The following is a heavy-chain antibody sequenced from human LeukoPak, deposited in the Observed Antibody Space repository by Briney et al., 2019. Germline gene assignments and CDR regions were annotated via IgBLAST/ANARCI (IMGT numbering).Heavy chain of an antibody. D-gene: IGHD1-26*01. CDR2: ISYDGSNK. Sequence: PGGSLRLSCAASGFTFSSYAMHWVRQAPGKGLEWVAVISYDGSNKYYADSVKGRFTISRDNSKNTLYLQMNSLRAEDTAVYYCARSRELLGDYYFDYWGQGTLVTVSS. CDR3: ARSRELLGDYYFDY. CDR1: GFTFSSYA. J-gene: IGHJ4*02. V-gene: IGHV3-30*04.